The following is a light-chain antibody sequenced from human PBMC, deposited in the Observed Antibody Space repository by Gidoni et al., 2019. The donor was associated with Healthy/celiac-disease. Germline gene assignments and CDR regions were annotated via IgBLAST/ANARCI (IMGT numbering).Light chain of an antibody. J-gene: IGKJ2*01. CDR2: AAS. CDR3: QQSYRTPNT. Sequence: DIQITQSPSSLSASVGHRVTIPCRASQSISSYLNWYQQKPGKAPKLLIYAASRLKSGVPSRFSGSGSRTDFTITISSLQPEDFATYYCQQSYRTPNTFGQGTKLEIK. CDR1: QSISSY. V-gene: IGKV1-39*01.